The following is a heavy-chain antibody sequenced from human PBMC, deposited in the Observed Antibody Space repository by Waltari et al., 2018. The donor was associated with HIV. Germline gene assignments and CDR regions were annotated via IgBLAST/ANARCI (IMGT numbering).Heavy chain of an antibody. V-gene: IGHV3-23*01. CDR1: GFTFRGYA. J-gene: IGHJ2*01. CDR3: AGDLGGYWYFDL. D-gene: IGHD3-16*01. CDR2: ISAGGVST. Sequence: EVRLLESGGGLVQRGGSMSLSCAASGFTFRGYAMWWVRQAPGKGLECVSAISAGGVSTYYADSVKGRFTISRDNSKNTVYLQMNSLRGEDTAVYYCAGDLGGYWYFDLWGRGTLVTVAS.